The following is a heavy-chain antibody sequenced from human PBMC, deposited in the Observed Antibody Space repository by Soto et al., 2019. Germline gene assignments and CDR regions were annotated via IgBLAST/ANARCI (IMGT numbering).Heavy chain of an antibody. Sequence: ASVKVSCKASGYTFTSYGISWVRQAPGQGLEWMGWISAYNGNTNYAQKLQGRVTMTTDTSTSTAYMELRSLRSDDTAVHYCARGSFLEWFHAFDSWGQGTMVTFSS. CDR3: ARGSFLEWFHAFDS. D-gene: IGHD3-3*01. CDR1: GYTFTSYG. J-gene: IGHJ3*02. CDR2: ISAYNGNT. V-gene: IGHV1-18*01.